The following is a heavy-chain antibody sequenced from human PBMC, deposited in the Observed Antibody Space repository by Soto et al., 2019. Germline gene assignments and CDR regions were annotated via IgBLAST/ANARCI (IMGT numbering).Heavy chain of an antibody. Sequence: ASVKVSCKASGYTFTSYGISWVRQAPGQGLEWMGLLIPYNGDRIYAQKFQGRVTLTTDTATNTAYMELGSLRSDDTAVYYCVRDASSGYRGWWDPWGQGTLVTVSS. V-gene: IGHV1-18*01. J-gene: IGHJ5*02. D-gene: IGHD5-12*01. CDR3: VRDASSGYRGWWDP. CDR2: LIPYNGDR. CDR1: GYTFTSYG.